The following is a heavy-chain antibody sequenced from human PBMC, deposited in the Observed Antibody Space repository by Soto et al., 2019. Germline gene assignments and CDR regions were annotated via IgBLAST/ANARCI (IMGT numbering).Heavy chain of an antibody. CDR3: ARAEDYYDSSGYYYGY. J-gene: IGHJ4*02. CDR2: IIPIFGTA. Sequence: SVKVSCKASGGTFSSYAISWVRQAPGQGLEWMGGIIPIFGTANYAQKFQGRVTITADESTSTAYMELSSLRSEDTAVYYCARAEDYYDSSGYYYGYWGQGTLVTVSS. D-gene: IGHD3-22*01. V-gene: IGHV1-69*13. CDR1: GGTFSSYA.